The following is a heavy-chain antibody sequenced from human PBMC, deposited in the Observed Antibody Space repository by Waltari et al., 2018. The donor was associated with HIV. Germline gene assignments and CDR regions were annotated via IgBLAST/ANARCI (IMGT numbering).Heavy chain of an antibody. CDR1: GYTFTKHW. J-gene: IGHJ6*03. Sequence: QLVQSGAELKRPGGSLRISCQASGYTFTKHWLAWVRQLPGKGLQWMGMIEPGYSDSRNSPSFRGRFTFSVDTAATTAYLQWRSLQASDTATYYCARVHRPAISYFLKSYYYYYMDVWGKGTTVTVSS. CDR2: IEPGYSDS. CDR3: ARVHRPAISYFLKSYYYYYMDV. D-gene: IGHD1-26*01. V-gene: IGHV5-51*01.